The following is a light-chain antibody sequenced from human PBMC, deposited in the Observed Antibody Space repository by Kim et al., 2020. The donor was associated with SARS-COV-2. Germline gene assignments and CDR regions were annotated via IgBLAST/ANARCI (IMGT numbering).Light chain of an antibody. Sequence: GQSVTISCTGTSSDVGGYNYVSRYQQHPGKAPKLMIYEVSKRPSGVPDRFSGSKSGNPASLTISGLQAEDEADYSCCSYAGSYTLVFGGGTQLTVL. CDR2: EVS. CDR3: CSYAGSYTLV. J-gene: IGLJ3*02. CDR1: SSDVGGYNY. V-gene: IGLV2-11*01.